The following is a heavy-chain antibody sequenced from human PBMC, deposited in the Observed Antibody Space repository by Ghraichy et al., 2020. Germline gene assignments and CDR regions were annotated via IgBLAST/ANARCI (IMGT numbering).Heavy chain of an antibody. CDR1: GFTLRTYA. J-gene: IGHJ4*02. V-gene: IGHV3-30*04. Sequence: GGSLRLSCAATGFTLRTYAMHWVRQAPGKGLEWVAVSSSDGSKNFYADSGKGRFTISRDNSRNTLFLQMNSLRGEDTAVYFCARDRGGYLGQGTPVTVSS. D-gene: IGHD2-15*01. CDR2: SSSDGSKN. CDR3: ARDRGGY.